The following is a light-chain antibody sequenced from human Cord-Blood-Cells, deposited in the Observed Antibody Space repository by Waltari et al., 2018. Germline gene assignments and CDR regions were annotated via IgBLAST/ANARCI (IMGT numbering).Light chain of an antibody. CDR3: KPRA. V-gene: IGKV1-5*01. CDR1: QSISSW. CDR2: DAS. J-gene: IGKJ4*01. Sequence: DIQMTQSPSTLSASVGDRVTITCRASQSISSWLDWYQQKPGKAPKLLIYDASSLESGGRSRFSSSGSGTEFTLTLNSLPPDDFAPYYCKPRAFGGGTKVEVK.